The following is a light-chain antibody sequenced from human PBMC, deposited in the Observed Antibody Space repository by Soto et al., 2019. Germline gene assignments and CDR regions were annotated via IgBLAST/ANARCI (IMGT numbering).Light chain of an antibody. J-gene: IGKJ4*01. CDR2: WAS. Sequence: DIVMTQSPDSLAVSLGERATINCKSSPSVLYSSNSKNYLAWYQQKPGQPPKLLIYWASTRESGVPDRFSGSGSGTDFTLTISSLQAEDVAVYYCQQYYSTPLTFGGGTKVEI. CDR1: PSVLYSSNSKNY. CDR3: QQYYSTPLT. V-gene: IGKV4-1*01.